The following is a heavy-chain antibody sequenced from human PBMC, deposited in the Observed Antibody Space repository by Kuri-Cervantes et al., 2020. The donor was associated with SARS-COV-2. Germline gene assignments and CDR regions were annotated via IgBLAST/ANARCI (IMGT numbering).Heavy chain of an antibody. Sequence: GGSLRLSCAASGFTVSSNYMSWVRQAPGKGLEWVSVIYSGDNTEYADSVKGRFTISRDNSKNTLYLQMNSLRAEDTAVYYCAGGYDILTVRSYFDYWGQGTLVTVSS. CDR3: AGGYDILTVRSYFDY. D-gene: IGHD3-9*01. V-gene: IGHV3-66*02. J-gene: IGHJ4*02. CDR1: GFTVSSNY. CDR2: IYSGDNT.